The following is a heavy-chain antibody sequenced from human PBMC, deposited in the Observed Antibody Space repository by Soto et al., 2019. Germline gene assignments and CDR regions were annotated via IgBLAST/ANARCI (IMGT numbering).Heavy chain of an antibody. V-gene: IGHV3-64*01. CDR2: ISSNGGST. J-gene: IGHJ5*02. CDR1: GFTFSSYS. CDR3: ARGYFISNGCYVRGLDP. D-gene: IGHD2-2*01. Sequence: PERSLILSCAASGFTFSSYSIHWVRHAPGKGLEYVSAISSNGGSTYYANSVKGRFTISRDNSKNTLYLQMGSLRAEDMAVYYCARGYFISNGCYVRGLDPWGQGNLVPVSS.